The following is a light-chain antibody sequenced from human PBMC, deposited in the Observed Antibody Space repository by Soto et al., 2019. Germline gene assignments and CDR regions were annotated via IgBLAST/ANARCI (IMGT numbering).Light chain of an antibody. Sequence: EIVLTQSPATLSLSPGERATLSCRASQSVSSYLAWYQQKPGQAPRLLIYEASNRATGIPARFSGSGSGTDFTLTISSLEPEDFAVYYCQQWGTFGGGTKVEIK. CDR1: QSVSSY. J-gene: IGKJ4*01. CDR3: QQWGT. CDR2: EAS. V-gene: IGKV3-11*01.